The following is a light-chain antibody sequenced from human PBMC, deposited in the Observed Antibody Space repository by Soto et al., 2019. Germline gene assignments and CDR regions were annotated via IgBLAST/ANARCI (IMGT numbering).Light chain of an antibody. CDR3: SSYSGSSNFVV. J-gene: IGLJ2*01. CDR2: EVS. V-gene: IGLV2-8*01. Sequence: QSALTQPPSASGSRGQSVTISCTGTSSDVGVYNFVSWYQQIPGKAPKLMIYEVSKRPSGVPDRFSGSKSGNTASLTVSGLQADDEADYYCSSYSGSSNFVVFGGGTKVTVL. CDR1: SSDVGVYNF.